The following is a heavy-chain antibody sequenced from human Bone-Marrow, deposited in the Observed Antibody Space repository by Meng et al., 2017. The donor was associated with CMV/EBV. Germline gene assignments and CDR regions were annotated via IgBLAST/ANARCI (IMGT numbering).Heavy chain of an antibody. CDR3: TRSTAAAGKNFDY. Sequence: GESLKISCAASGFTFSGSAMHWVRQASGKGLEWVGRIRSKANSYATAYAASVKGRFTISRDDSKNTAYLQMNSLKTEDTAVYYCTRSTAAAGKNFDYWGQGTLVTVSS. V-gene: IGHV3-73*01. CDR1: GFTFSGSA. J-gene: IGHJ4*02. CDR2: IRSKANSYAT. D-gene: IGHD6-13*01.